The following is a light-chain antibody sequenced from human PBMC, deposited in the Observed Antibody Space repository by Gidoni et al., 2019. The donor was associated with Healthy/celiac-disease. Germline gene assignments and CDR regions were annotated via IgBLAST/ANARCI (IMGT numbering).Light chain of an antibody. J-gene: IGLJ3*02. Sequence: QSVLTQPPPASGTPGQRVTISCSGSSSNIGSNTVNWYQQLPGTAPKLLIYSNNQRPSVVPDRFSGSTSGTSASLAISGLQSDDEADYYCAAWDDSLNGPVFGGGTKLTVL. CDR3: AAWDDSLNGPV. CDR2: SNN. CDR1: SSNIGSNT. V-gene: IGLV1-44*01.